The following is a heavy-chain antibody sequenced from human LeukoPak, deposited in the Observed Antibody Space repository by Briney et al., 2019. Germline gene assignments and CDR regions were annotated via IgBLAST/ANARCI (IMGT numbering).Heavy chain of an antibody. CDR1: GGSISSGSYY. J-gene: IGHJ4*02. Sequence: SETLSLTCTVSGGSISSGSYYWNWIRQPAGKGLEWLGNISTRGTTNYNASLESRLTISLDTARNQFSLSLRSVTAADTAIYFCARSSLAVYFNYWGQGTLVTASS. D-gene: IGHD6-19*01. CDR2: ISTRGTT. CDR3: ARSSLAVYFNY. V-gene: IGHV4-61*09.